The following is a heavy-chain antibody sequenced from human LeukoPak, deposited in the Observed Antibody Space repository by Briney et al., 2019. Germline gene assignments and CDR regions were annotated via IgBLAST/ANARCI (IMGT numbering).Heavy chain of an antibody. Sequence: GGSLRLSCAASGFTFSSYWMSWVRQAPGKGLEWVANIKQDGSEKYYVDSVKGRFTISRDNAKNSLYLQMNSLRAEDTAVYYCARAGSLSGYDYDYWGQGTLVTVSS. CDR2: IKQDGSEK. CDR3: ARAGSLSGYDYDY. J-gene: IGHJ4*02. V-gene: IGHV3-7*01. D-gene: IGHD5-12*01. CDR1: GFTFSSYW.